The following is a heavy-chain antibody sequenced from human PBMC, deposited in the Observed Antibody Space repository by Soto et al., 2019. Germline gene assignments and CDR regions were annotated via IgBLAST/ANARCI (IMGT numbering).Heavy chain of an antibody. CDR2: ISAYNGNT. CDR1: GYTFTSYG. J-gene: IGHJ4*02. V-gene: IGHV1-18*01. D-gene: IGHD2-21*02. CDR3: TTDSTQTFCDGGPCYSVQTKIHDS. Sequence: ASVKVSCKASGYTFTSYGISWVRQAPGQGLEWMGWISAYNGNTNYAQKLQGRVTMTTDTSTSTAYMELRSLRSDDTAVYYCTTDSTQTFCDGGPCYSVQTKIHDSWGQGALVTVSS.